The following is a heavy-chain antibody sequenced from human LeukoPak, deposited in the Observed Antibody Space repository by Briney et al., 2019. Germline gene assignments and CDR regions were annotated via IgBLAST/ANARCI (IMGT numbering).Heavy chain of an antibody. Sequence: SQTLSLTCAISGGSISSGDYYWSWIRQPPGKGLEWIGYIYYSGSTYYNPSLESRITISVDTSKNQFSLKLSSVTAADTAVYYCARAFYDSGSYYNFDYWGQGTLVTVSS. V-gene: IGHV4-30-4*01. D-gene: IGHD3-10*01. CDR2: IYYSGST. CDR1: GGSISSGDYY. CDR3: ARAFYDSGSYYNFDY. J-gene: IGHJ4*02.